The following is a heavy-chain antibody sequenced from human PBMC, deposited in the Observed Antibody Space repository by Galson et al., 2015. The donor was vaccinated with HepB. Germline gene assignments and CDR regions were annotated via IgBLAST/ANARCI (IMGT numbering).Heavy chain of an antibody. Sequence: SLRLSCAASGFTFSSYWMSWVRQAPGKGLEWVANIKQDGSEKYYVDSVKGRFTISRDNAKNSLYLQMNSLRAEDTAVYYCARAVDYSPYWYFDLWGRGTLVTVSS. V-gene: IGHV3-7*01. J-gene: IGHJ2*01. CDR2: IKQDGSEK. CDR3: ARAVDYSPYWYFDL. D-gene: IGHD2-21*01. CDR1: GFTFSSYW.